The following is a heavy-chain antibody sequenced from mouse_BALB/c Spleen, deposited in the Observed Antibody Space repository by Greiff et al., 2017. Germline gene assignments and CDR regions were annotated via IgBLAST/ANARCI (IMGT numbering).Heavy chain of an antibody. CDR2: IDPANGNT. D-gene: IGHD1-3*01. V-gene: IGHV14-3*02. CDR1: GFNIKDTY. CDR3: ARSSGAMDY. Sequence: EVKVEESGAELVKPGASVKLSCTASGFNIKDTYMHWVKQRPDQGLEWIGRIDPANGNTKYDPKFQGKATITADTSSNTAYLQLSSLTSEDTAVYYCARSSGAMDYWGQGTSVTVSS. J-gene: IGHJ4*01.